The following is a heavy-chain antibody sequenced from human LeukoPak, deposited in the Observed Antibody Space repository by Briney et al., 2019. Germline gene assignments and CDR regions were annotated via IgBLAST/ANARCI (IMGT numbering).Heavy chain of an antibody. CDR2: IYTSGST. Sequence: SETLSLTCTVSGGSISSYYWSWIRQPAGKGLEWIGRIYTSGSTNYNPSLKSRVTMSVDTSKNQFSLKLSSVTAADTAVYYCARVRCDGYNYGAYRCYFDYWGQGTLVTVSS. V-gene: IGHV4-4*07. J-gene: IGHJ4*02. D-gene: IGHD5-24*01. CDR1: GGSISSYY. CDR3: ARVRCDGYNYGAYRCYFDY.